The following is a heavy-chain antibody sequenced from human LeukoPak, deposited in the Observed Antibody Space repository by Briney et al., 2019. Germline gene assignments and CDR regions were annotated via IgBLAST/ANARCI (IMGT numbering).Heavy chain of an antibody. V-gene: IGHV3-11*01. CDR1: GFTFSDYY. CDR2: ISSSGSTI. J-gene: IGHJ6*02. CDR3: ARRKARYDILIQYGMDV. D-gene: IGHD3-9*01. Sequence: PGGSLRLSCAASGFTFSDYYMSWIRQAPGKGLEWVSYISSSGSTIYHADSVKGRFTISRDNAKNSLYLQMNSLRAEDTAVYYCARRKARYDILIQYGMDVWGQGTTVTVSS.